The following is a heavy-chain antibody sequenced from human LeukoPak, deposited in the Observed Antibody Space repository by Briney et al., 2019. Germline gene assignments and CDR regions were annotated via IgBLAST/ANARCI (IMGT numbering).Heavy chain of an antibody. V-gene: IGHV1-69*04. CDR3: ARRGEWLQSALDY. J-gene: IGHJ4*02. CDR1: GGTFSSYA. D-gene: IGHD5-24*01. Sequence: GASVKVSCKASGGTFSSYAISWVRQAPGQGLEWMGRIIPILGIANYAQKFQGRVTITADKSTSTAYMELSSLRSEDTAVYYCARRGEWLQSALDYWGQGTLVTVSS. CDR2: IIPILGIA.